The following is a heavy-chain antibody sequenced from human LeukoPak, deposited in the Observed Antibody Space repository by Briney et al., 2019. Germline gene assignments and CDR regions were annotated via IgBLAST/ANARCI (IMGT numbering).Heavy chain of an antibody. V-gene: IGHV3-23*01. CDR1: GFTFSSCA. Sequence: GGSLRLSCAASGFTFSSCAMNWVRLAPGKGLEWVSAVSGSGSNTYYADSVKGRFTISRDNSRNTLYLQMNSLRAEDTAVYYCASRDYYGSGTYYNPLHYWGQGTLVTVSS. CDR3: ASRDYYGSGTYYNPLHY. J-gene: IGHJ4*02. CDR2: VSGSGSNT. D-gene: IGHD3-10*01.